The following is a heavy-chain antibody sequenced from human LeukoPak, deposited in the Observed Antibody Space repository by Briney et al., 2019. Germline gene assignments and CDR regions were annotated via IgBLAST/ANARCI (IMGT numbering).Heavy chain of an antibody. CDR1: GYTFTSYG. CDR3: ARRVVFLPYYYYGMDV. V-gene: IGHV1-18*01. Sequence: GASVKVSCKASGYTFTSYGISWVRQAPGQGLEWMGWISAYNGNTNYAQKLQGRVTMTTDTSTSTAYMELRSLRSDDTAVYYCARRVVFLPYYYYGMDVWGQGTTVTVSS. D-gene: IGHD3-3*01. J-gene: IGHJ6*02. CDR2: ISAYNGNT.